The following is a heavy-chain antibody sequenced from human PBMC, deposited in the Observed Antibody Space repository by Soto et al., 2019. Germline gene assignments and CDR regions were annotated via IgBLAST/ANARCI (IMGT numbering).Heavy chain of an antibody. CDR1: GYTFTSYD. CDR2: MNPNSGNT. V-gene: IGHV1-8*01. J-gene: IGHJ5*02. Sequence: QVQLVQSGAEVKKPGASVKVSCKASGYTFTSYDINWVRQATGQGLEWMGWMNPNSGNTGYAQRFQGRVTMTRNTSMSTAYMELSSLRSEDMAVYYCARERSAAGTGWFDPWGQGTQVTVSS. D-gene: IGHD6-13*01. CDR3: ARERSAAGTGWFDP.